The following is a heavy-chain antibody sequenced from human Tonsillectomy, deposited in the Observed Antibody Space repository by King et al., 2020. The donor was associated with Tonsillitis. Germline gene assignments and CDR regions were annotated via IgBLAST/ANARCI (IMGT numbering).Heavy chain of an antibody. V-gene: IGHV5-10-1*03. CDR1: GYSFISYW. CDR3: ARGTTYYDSSGYYYLLY. CDR2: IDPSDSYT. D-gene: IGHD3-22*01. J-gene: IGHJ4*02. Sequence: QLVQSGAEVKKPGESLRISCKGSGYSFISYWITWVRQMPGKGLEWMGRIDPSDSYTNFSPSFEGHVTISADKSIGTAYLQWSSLKASDSAMYYCARGTTYYDSSGYYYLLYWGQGTLVTVSS.